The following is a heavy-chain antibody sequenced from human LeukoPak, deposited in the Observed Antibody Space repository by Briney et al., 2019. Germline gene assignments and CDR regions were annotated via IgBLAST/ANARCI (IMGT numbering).Heavy chain of an antibody. CDR1: GGSISSYY. J-gene: IGHJ5*02. D-gene: IGHD4-17*01. CDR3: ARVNAVYGDYVAWFDP. Sequence: SETLSLTCTVSGGSISSYYWSWIRQPAGKGLEWIGRIYTSGSTNYNPSLKSRVTMSVDTSKNQFSLKLSSVTAADTAVYYCARVNAVYGDYVAWFDPWGQGTLVTVSS. CDR2: IYTSGST. V-gene: IGHV4-4*07.